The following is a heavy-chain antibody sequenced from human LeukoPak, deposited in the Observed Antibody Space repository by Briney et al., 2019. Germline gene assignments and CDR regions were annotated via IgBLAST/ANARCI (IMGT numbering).Heavy chain of an antibody. CDR1: GYNFTNYW. CDR3: ARQDYSGVDY. Sequence: GASLMICCKASGYNFTNYWIGWVRQMGGKGLEWMGIIYPGDSNPRYTRYSPSFQGQVTISADKSISAAFLQWSSLKASDTAMYYCARQDYSGVDYWGQGTLVTLSS. J-gene: IGHJ4*02. D-gene: IGHD1-26*01. CDR2: IYPGDSNPRYT. V-gene: IGHV5-51*01.